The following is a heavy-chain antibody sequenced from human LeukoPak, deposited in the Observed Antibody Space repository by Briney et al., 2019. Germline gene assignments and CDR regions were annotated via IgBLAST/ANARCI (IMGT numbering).Heavy chain of an antibody. V-gene: IGHV3-30-3*01. J-gene: IGHJ4*02. CDR3: ARDGGRYRFDY. D-gene: IGHD3-16*02. Sequence: GGSLRLSCAASGFTFSSYAMHWVRQAPGKGLEWVAVISYDGSNKYYADSVKGRFTISRDNSKNTLYLQMNSLRAEDTAVNYCARDGGRYRFDYWGQGTMVTVSS. CDR1: GFTFSSYA. CDR2: ISYDGSNK.